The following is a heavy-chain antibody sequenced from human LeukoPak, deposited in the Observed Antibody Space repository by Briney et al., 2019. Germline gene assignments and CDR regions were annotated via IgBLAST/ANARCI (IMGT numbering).Heavy chain of an antibody. Sequence: PSETLSLTCIVSGYSISSGYYWGWIRQPPGKGLEWIGYIYYSGSTDYNPSLKSRVTISVDTSKNQFSLKLSSVTAADTAVYYCAREGEGQYLDYWGQGTLVTVSS. CDR1: GYSISSGYY. D-gene: IGHD2-21*01. CDR2: IYYSGST. V-gene: IGHV4-61*01. J-gene: IGHJ4*02. CDR3: AREGEGQYLDY.